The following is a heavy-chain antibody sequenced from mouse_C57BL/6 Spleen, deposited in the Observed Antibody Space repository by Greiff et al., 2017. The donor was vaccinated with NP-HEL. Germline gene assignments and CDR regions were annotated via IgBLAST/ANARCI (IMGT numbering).Heavy chain of an antibody. V-gene: IGHV1-59*01. J-gene: IGHJ4*01. D-gene: IGHD2-3*01. CDR2: IDPSDSYT. CDR1: GYTFTSYW. Sequence: QVQLQQSGAELVRPGTSVKLSCKASGYTFTSYWMHWVKQRPGQGLEWIGVIDPSDSYTNYNQKFKGKATLTVDTSSSTAYMQLSSLTSEDSAVYYCARGWLLRRGYAMDYWGQGTSVTVSS. CDR3: ARGWLLRRGYAMDY.